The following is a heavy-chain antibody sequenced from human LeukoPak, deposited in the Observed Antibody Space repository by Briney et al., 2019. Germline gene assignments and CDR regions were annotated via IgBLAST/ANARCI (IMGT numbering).Heavy chain of an antibody. J-gene: IGHJ6*03. CDR2: ISYDGYNK. CDR1: GFTFSGYA. D-gene: IGHD3-22*01. CDR3: ARGGMYDSYYFFYMDA. Sequence: GGSLRLSCAASGFTFSGYAVHWVRQAPGKGLQWVAAISYDGYNKYYADSLKGRFTISRENSKNTLWLQMNSLRAEDTAVYYCARGGMYDSYYFFYMDAWGKGTTVTVSS. V-gene: IGHV3-30*01.